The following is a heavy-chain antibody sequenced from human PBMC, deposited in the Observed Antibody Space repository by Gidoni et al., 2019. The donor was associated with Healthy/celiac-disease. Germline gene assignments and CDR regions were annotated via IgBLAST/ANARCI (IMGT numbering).Heavy chain of an antibody. CDR1: GFSFSCYA. CDR3: AKDQTTLYYYYYYMDV. Sequence: EVHLLESGGGSVQPGGSLRLSCAASGFSFSCYAMSWVRQAPGKGLEWVSAIRGSGGSTYYADSVKGRFTISRDNSKNTLYLQMNSLRAEDTAVYYCAKDQTTLYYYYYYMDVWGKGTTVTVSS. D-gene: IGHD1-7*01. CDR2: IRGSGGST. J-gene: IGHJ6*03. V-gene: IGHV3-23*01.